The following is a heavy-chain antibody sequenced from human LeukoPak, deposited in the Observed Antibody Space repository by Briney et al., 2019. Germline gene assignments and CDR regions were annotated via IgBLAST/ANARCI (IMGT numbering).Heavy chain of an antibody. CDR1: GYTFNTYG. CDR2: IGAYNGKT. CDR3: ARDRGYAPDSFDI. Sequence: ASVKVSCKASGYTFNTYGLSWVRQAPGQGLEWMGWIGAYNGKTNYAQKFQGRGTMTIDTSPSTAYMELRSLRSDDTAVFFCARDRGYAPDSFDIWGQGTMVTVSS. D-gene: IGHD6-25*01. J-gene: IGHJ3*02. V-gene: IGHV1-18*01.